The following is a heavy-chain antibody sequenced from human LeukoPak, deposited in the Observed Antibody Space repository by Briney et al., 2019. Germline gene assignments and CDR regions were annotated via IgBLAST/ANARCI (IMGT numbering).Heavy chain of an antibody. CDR3: AKASYDSNTYLADY. CDR1: GFTFSSYG. V-gene: IGHV3-23*01. Sequence: GGSLRLSCAASGFTFSSYGMSWVRQAPGKGLEWVSSISGSGNTYYADSVKGRFTISRDNSKNTLYLQMNSLRAEDTAVYYCAKASYDSNTYLADYWGQGTLVTVSS. J-gene: IGHJ4*02. D-gene: IGHD3-22*01. CDR2: ISGSGNT.